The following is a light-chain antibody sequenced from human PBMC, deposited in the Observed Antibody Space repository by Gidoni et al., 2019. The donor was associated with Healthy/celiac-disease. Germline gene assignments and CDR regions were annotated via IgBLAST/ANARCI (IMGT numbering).Light chain of an antibody. V-gene: IGKV3-11*01. CDR2: DAS. CDR1: QSVSSY. Sequence: DIVLTQSPATLSLSPGDRATLSCRASQSVSSYLAWYQQKPGQAPRLLIYDASNRATGIPARFSGSGSGTDFTLTISSLEPEDFAVYYCQQRSNWSTFGQGTKVEIK. J-gene: IGKJ1*01. CDR3: QQRSNWST.